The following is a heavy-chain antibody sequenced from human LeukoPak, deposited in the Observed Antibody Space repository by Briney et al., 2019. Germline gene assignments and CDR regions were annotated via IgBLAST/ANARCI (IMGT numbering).Heavy chain of an antibody. CDR2: IIPIFGTA. CDR1: GGTFSSYA. V-gene: IGHV1-69*05. D-gene: IGHD3-9*01. J-gene: IGHJ4*02. Sequence: SVKVSCKASGGTFSSYAISWVRQAPGQGLEWMGGIIPIFGTANYAQKFQGRVTITTDESTSTAYMELSSLRSEDTAVYYCARTWKYYDILTGYAIDYWGQGTLVTVSS. CDR3: ARTWKYYDILTGYAIDY.